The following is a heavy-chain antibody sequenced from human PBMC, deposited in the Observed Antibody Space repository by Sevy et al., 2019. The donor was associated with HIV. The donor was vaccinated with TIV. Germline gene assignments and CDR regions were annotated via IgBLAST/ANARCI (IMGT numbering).Heavy chain of an antibody. J-gene: IGHJ4*02. CDR1: GFTFSSYS. D-gene: IGHD3-16*02. V-gene: IGHV3-48*02. Sequence: GGSLRLSCAASGFTFSSYSMNWVRQAPGKGLEWVSYISSSSSTIYYADSVKGRFTNSRDNAKNSLYLQMNSLRDEDTAVYYCARDFMITFGGVIQRGYFDYWGQGTLVTVSS. CDR3: ARDFMITFGGVIQRGYFDY. CDR2: ISSSSSTI.